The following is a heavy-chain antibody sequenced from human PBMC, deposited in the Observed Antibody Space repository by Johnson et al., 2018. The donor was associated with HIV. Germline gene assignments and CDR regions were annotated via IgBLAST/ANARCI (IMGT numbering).Heavy chain of an antibody. CDR1: GFTFSSYG. V-gene: IGHV3-30*19. D-gene: IGHD2-2*01. CDR3: ARDLYHDAFDI. J-gene: IGHJ3*02. Sequence: VQLVESGGGVVQPGRSLRLSCAASGFTFSSYGMHWVRQAPGKGLEWVAVIWYDGSNKYYADSVKGRFTISRDNSKNTLYLQMNSLRAEDTAVYYCARDLYHDAFDIWGQGTMVTVSS. CDR2: IWYDGSNK.